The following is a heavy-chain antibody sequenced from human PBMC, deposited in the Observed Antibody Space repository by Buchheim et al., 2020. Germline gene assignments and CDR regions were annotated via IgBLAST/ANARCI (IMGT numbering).Heavy chain of an antibody. CDR2: IKSKNDGETI. V-gene: IGHV3-15*01. CDR3: TTDPPAAPLVFEDSDI. D-gene: IGHD6-13*01. J-gene: IGHJ3*02. Sequence: EVQLVESGGGLVKPGGSLRLSCAASGFSFRSAWMSWVRQAPGKGLEWVARIKSKNDGETIDYTAPVRGRFTISRDDSTNTLYLHLSNLRSEDSAVYYCTTDPPAAPLVFEDSDIWGQGT. CDR1: GFSFRSAW.